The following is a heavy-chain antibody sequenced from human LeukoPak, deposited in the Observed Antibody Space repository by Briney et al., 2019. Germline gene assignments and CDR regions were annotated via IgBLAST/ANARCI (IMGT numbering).Heavy chain of an antibody. Sequence: GESLKVSCQGSGYAFTSYWIGWVRQMPAKGLETLGIIYPGDSDTRYSPSFQGQVTISADKSINTAYLQWSSLKASDTAMYYCARSSTFDYWGQGTLVTVSS. CDR3: ARSSTFDY. J-gene: IGHJ4*02. CDR1: GYAFTSYW. CDR2: IYPGDSDT. V-gene: IGHV5-51*01.